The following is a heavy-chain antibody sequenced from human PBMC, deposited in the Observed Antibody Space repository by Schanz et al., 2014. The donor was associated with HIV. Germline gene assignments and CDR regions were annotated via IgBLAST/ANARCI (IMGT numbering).Heavy chain of an antibody. CDR1: GFTFNNYA. D-gene: IGHD2-2*01. Sequence: EVQLLDSGGGLVQPGGSLRLSCVASGFTFNNYAMTWVRQAPGKGLEWASAISTGGERTFYADSVKGRFTISRDNSKNTLYLQMNSLGVEDTAVYFCARDGARTSHWGFWGQGTLVTVSS. CDR2: ISTGGERT. V-gene: IGHV3-23*01. J-gene: IGHJ4*02. CDR3: ARDGARTSHWGF.